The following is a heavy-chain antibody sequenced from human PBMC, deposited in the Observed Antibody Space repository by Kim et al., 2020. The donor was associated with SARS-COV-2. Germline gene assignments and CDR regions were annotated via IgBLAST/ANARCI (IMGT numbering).Heavy chain of an antibody. D-gene: IGHD3-10*01. CDR2: IIPAVGTT. CDR1: GGTFSSYS. J-gene: IGHJ5*02. Sequence: SVKVSCKASGGTFSSYSFSWARQAPGQGLEWMGGIIPAVGTTNYAQMFEGRVTISADESTSTSYIELSSLKSADTAVYYCVRVALSLDSGDLQFDPWGQGTRVTVSS. CDR3: VRVALSLDSGDLQFDP. V-gene: IGHV1-69*13.